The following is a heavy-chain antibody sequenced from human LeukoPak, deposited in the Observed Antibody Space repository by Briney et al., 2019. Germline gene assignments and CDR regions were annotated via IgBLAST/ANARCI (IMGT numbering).Heavy chain of an antibody. CDR1: GFTVSSNY. V-gene: IGHV3-66*01. CDR3: ARESNRYYDSSGYAFDY. CDR2: IYSGGST. D-gene: IGHD3-22*01. J-gene: IGHJ4*02. Sequence: GGSLRLSCAASGFTVSSNYMSWVRQAPGKGLEWVSVIYSGGSTYYADSVKGRFTISRDNSKDTLYLQMNSLRAEDTAVYYCARESNRYYDSSGYAFDYWGQGTLVTVSS.